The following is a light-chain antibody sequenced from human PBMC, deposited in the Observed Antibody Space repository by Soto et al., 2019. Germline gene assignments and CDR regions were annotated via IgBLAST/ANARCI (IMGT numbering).Light chain of an antibody. V-gene: IGLV2-23*02. CDR1: SSDVGSYNL. CDR3: CSYAGSSTMV. Sequence: QSALTQPASVSGSPGQSITISCTGTSSDVGSYNLVSWYQQHPGKAPKVLIYEVSKRPSGVSNRFSGSKSGNTASLTISGLQAEDEAHYYCCSYAGSSTMVFGGGTQLTVL. J-gene: IGLJ2*01. CDR2: EVS.